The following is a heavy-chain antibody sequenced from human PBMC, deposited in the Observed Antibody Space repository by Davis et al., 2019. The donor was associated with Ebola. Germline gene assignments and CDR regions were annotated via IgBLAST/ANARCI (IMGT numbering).Heavy chain of an antibody. CDR3: AKDVSSSSWLYYFDY. Sequence: GESLKISCAASGFTFSSYAMHWVRQAPGKGLEWVAVISYDGSNKYYADSVKGRFTISRDNSKNTLYLQMNSLRAEDTAVYYCAKDVSSSSWLYYFDYWGQGTLVTVSS. V-gene: IGHV3-30-3*01. J-gene: IGHJ4*02. CDR2: ISYDGSNK. D-gene: IGHD6-13*01. CDR1: GFTFSSYA.